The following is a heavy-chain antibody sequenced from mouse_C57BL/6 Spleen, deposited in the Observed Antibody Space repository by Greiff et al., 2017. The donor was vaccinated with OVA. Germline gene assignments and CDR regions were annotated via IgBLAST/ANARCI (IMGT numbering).Heavy chain of an antibody. J-gene: IGHJ1*03. CDR2: IRSKSNNYAT. CDR3: VRHFYYGYDGGYFDV. Sequence: DVRLVESGGGLVQPKGSLKLSCAASGFSFNTYAMNWVRQAPGKGLEWVARIRSKSNNYATYYADSVKDRFTISRDDSESMLYLQMNNLKTEDTAMYYCVRHFYYGYDGGYFDVWGTGTTVTVSS. D-gene: IGHD2-2*01. CDR1: GFSFNTYA. V-gene: IGHV10-1*01.